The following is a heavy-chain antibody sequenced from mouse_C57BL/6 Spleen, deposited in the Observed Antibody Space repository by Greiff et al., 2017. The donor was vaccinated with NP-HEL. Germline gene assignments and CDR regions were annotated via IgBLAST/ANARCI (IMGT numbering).Heavy chain of an antibody. CDR2: IYPRSGNT. Sequence: VQLQQSGAELARPGASVKLSCKASGYTFTSYGISWVKQRTGQGLEWIGEIYPRSGNTYYNEKFKGKATLTADKSSSTAYMELRSLTSEDSAVYFCAREEDYDWFAYWGQGTLVTVSA. D-gene: IGHD2-4*01. CDR1: GYTFTSYG. V-gene: IGHV1-81*01. J-gene: IGHJ3*01. CDR3: AREEDYDWFAY.